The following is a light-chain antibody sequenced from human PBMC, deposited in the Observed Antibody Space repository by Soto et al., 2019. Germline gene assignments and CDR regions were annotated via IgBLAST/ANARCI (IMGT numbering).Light chain of an antibody. Sequence: EMVLTQSPGTLSLSPGETATLSCRASQSVSNNYVAWYQQKPAQAPRLLIYDASSRATGIPDRFSGSGSGTDFALTISRLELGDFAVYYCQQCATSPLTFGQGTRVDIK. CDR1: QSVSNNY. CDR3: QQCATSPLT. CDR2: DAS. V-gene: IGKV3-20*01. J-gene: IGKJ1*01.